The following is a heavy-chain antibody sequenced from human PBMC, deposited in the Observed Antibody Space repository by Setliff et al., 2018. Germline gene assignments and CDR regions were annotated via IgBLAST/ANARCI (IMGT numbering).Heavy chain of an antibody. D-gene: IGHD2-15*01. CDR3: ARGLGGAWVWFDP. J-gene: IGHJ5*02. V-gene: IGHV1-3*01. CDR2: INAGNGNT. CDR1: GYTFTSYA. Sequence: ASVKVSCKASGYTFTSYAMHWVRQAPGQRLEWMGWINAGNGNTGYAQKFQGRVTMTRNTSISTAYMELSSLRSEDTAVYYCARGLGGAWVWFDPWGQGTLVTVSS.